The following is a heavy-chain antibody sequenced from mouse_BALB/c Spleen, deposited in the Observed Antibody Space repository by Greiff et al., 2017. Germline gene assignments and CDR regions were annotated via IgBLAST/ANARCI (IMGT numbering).Heavy chain of an antibody. J-gene: IGHJ3*01. CDR2: IDPANGNT. Sequence: VQLQQSGAELVKPGASVKLSCTASGFNIKDTYMHWVKQRPEQGLEWIGRIDPANGNTKDDPKFQGKATITADTSSNTAYLQLSSLTSEDTAVYYCARGPDGYWFAYWGQGTLVTVSA. V-gene: IGHV14-3*02. CDR1: GFNIKDTY. D-gene: IGHD1-2*01. CDR3: ARGPDGYWFAY.